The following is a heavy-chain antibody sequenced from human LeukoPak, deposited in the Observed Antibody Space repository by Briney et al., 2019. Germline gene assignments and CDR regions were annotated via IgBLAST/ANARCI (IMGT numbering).Heavy chain of an antibody. Sequence: AETLSLTCTVSGGSISSYYWSWIRQPPGEGLEWIGEINRSGSTNYNPSLKSRVTISLDKSKNHLSLNLNSVTAADTAVYYCARGSGWLFDPWGQGTLVTVSS. CDR3: ARGSGWLFDP. D-gene: IGHD3-9*01. V-gene: IGHV4-59*12. CDR1: GGSISSYY. J-gene: IGHJ5*02. CDR2: INRSGST.